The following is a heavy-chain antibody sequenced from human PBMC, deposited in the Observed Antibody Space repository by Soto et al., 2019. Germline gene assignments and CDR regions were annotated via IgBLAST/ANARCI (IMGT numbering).Heavy chain of an antibody. V-gene: IGHV4-31*03. J-gene: IGHJ4*02. CDR2: ISYSAGS. CDR3: ARAHTYSYDISGYSKHSLHFDS. D-gene: IGHD3-22*01. Sequence: SATLSLTCTVPGGYISSGGYSWDWVCQVPGGGLEWIGYISYSAGSFYNPFLESRVSVSIDTSGNQFSLKLISMTAAGTAVYLCARAHTYSYDISGYSKHSLHFDSWGQGTLVTVSS. CDR1: GGYISSGGYS.